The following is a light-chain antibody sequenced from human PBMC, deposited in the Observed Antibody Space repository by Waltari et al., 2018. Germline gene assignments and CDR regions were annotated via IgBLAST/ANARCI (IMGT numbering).Light chain of an antibody. CDR1: SSNIGSNP. V-gene: IGLV1-44*01. Sequence: QSVLTQPPSASGTPGQRVTISCSGSSSNIGSNPVNWYQQLPGTAPKLLIYSNNQRPSGVPDRFSGSKSGTSASLAISGLQSEDEADYYCAAWDDSLNGSSFGGGTKLTVL. J-gene: IGLJ2*01. CDR2: SNN. CDR3: AAWDDSLNGSS.